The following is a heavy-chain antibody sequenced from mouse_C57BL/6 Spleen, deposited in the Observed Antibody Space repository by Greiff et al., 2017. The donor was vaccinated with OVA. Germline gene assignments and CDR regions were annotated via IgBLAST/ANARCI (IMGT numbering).Heavy chain of an antibody. CDR1: GYTFTDYE. J-gene: IGHJ4*01. Sequence: LVESGAELVRPGASVTLSCKASGYTFTDYEMHWVKQTPVHGLEWIGAIDPETGGTAYNQKFKGKAILTADKSSSTAYMELRSLTSEDSAVYYCTRSVITTVVATRAMDYWGQGTSVTVSS. CDR3: TRSVITTVVATRAMDY. D-gene: IGHD1-1*01. V-gene: IGHV1-15*01. CDR2: IDPETGGT.